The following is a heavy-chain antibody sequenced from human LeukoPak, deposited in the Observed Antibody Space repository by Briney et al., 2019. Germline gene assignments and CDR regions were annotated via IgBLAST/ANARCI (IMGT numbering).Heavy chain of an antibody. Sequence: SETLSLTCTVSGGSISGYYWSWIRQPPGKGLEWIGYIYYSGSTNYNPSLKSRVTISVDTSKNQFSLKLTSVTAADTAVYYCAREYSSDWYRAFDYWGQGTLVTVSS. CDR3: AREYSSDWYRAFDY. D-gene: IGHD6-19*01. CDR1: GGSISGYY. CDR2: IYYSGST. J-gene: IGHJ4*02. V-gene: IGHV4-59*01.